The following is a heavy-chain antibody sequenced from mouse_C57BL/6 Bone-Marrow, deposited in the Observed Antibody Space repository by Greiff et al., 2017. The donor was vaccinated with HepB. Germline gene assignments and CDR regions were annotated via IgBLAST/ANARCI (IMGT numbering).Heavy chain of an antibody. CDR3: TGTSKYYAMDY. D-gene: IGHD2-10*02. J-gene: IGHJ4*01. V-gene: IGHV6-3*01. CDR2: IRLKSDNYAT. Sequence: EVKLVESGGGLVQPGGSMKLSCVASGFTFSNYWMNWVRQSPEKGLEWVAQIRLKSDNYATHYAESVKGRFTISRDDSKSSVYLQMNNLRAEDTGIYYCTGTSKYYAMDYWGQGTSVTVSS. CDR1: GFTFSNYW.